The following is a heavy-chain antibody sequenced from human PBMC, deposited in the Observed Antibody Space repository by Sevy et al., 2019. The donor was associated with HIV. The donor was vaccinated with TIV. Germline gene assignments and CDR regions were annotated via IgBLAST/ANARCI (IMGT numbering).Heavy chain of an antibody. J-gene: IGHJ4*02. CDR1: GFTFSTYG. D-gene: IGHD4-17*01. CDR3: ATDLGFNDYGDFGPAFMPDY. Sequence: GGSLRLSCAASGFTFSTYGMHWVRQAPGKGLEWVAVIWFDGSNTYYADSVKGRFTISRDIAKSTLHLQMNSLRAEDTAVYYCATDLGFNDYGDFGPAFMPDYWGQGTLVTVSS. CDR2: IWFDGSNT. V-gene: IGHV3-33*01.